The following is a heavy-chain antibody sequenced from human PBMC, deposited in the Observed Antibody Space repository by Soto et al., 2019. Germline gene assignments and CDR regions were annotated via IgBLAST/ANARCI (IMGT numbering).Heavy chain of an antibody. CDR3: AADNERSQLGGNYYYLVDV. Sequence: QVQLEQSGAEVKKPGSSVKLSCKASGGTFRNSAISWVRQAPGQGLEWMGGIMPIFRTPDYAQKFQGRVTITADETTNTADMELSGLLSDDTAVYYCAADNERSQLGGNYYYLVDVWGDGTTVTVSS. J-gene: IGHJ6*04. CDR2: IMPIFRTP. D-gene: IGHD1-1*01. V-gene: IGHV1-69*12. CDR1: GGTFRNSA.